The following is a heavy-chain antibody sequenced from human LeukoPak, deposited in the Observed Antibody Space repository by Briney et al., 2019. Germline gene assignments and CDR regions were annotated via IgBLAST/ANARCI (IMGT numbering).Heavy chain of an antibody. J-gene: IGHJ6*04. CDR2: INHSGST. D-gene: IGHD3-10*01. CDR3: ARGLVRGLTEYHYYYYGMDV. V-gene: IGHV4-34*01. Sequence: PSETLSLTCAVYVGSLSGYYWSWIRQPPGRGLEWIGEINHSGSTNSNPPLKSRLTISVDTSKNQLSQNLSSVTAADTAVYYCARGLVRGLTEYHYYYYGMDVWGKGTTVTVSS. CDR1: VGSLSGYY.